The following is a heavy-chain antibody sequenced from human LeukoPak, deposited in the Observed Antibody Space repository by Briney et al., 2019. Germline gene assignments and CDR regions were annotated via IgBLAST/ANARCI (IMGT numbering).Heavy chain of an antibody. Sequence: ASVKVSCKVSGYTLTELSMHWVRQAPGKGLEWMGGFDPEDGETIYAQKFQGRVTMTEDTSTDTAYMELSSLRSDDTAVYYCARAPKRIVVVVAATRHFDYWDQGTLVTVSS. J-gene: IGHJ4*02. V-gene: IGHV1-24*01. D-gene: IGHD2-15*01. CDR3: ARAPKRIVVVVAATRHFDY. CDR1: GYTLTELS. CDR2: FDPEDGET.